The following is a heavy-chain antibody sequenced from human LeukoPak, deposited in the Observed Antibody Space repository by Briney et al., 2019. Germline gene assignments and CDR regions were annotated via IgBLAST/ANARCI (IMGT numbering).Heavy chain of an antibody. Sequence: SETLSLTCTVSGYSISSGYYWGWIRPPPGKGLEWIGSIYHSGSTYYNPSLKSRVTISVDTSKNQFSLKLSSVTAAYTAVYYCARDHPDYYYYYMDVWGKGTTVTVSS. CDR3: ARDHPDYYYYYMDV. CDR1: GYSISSGYY. V-gene: IGHV4-38-2*02. CDR2: IYHSGST. J-gene: IGHJ6*03.